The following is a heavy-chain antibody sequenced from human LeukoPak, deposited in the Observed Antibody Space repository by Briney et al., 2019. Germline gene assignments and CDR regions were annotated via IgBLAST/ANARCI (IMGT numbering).Heavy chain of an antibody. J-gene: IGHJ3*02. CDR1: GGSFSGYY. CDR2: INHSGST. CDR3: ARGPGSRYDFWSGYRPRLKSIDAFDI. D-gene: IGHD3-3*01. V-gene: IGHV4-34*01. Sequence: SETLSLTCAVYGGSFSGYYWSWIRQPPGKGLEWIGEINHSGSTNYNPSLKSRVTISVDTSKNQFSLKLSSVTAADTAVCYCARGPGSRYDFWSGYRPRLKSIDAFDIWGQGTMVTVSS.